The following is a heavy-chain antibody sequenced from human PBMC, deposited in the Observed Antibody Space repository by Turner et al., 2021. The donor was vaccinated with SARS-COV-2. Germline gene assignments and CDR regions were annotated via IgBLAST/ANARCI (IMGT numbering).Heavy chain of an antibody. J-gene: IGHJ5*02. CDR3: ATGYQLRVKWFEP. D-gene: IGHD2-2*01. V-gene: IGHV1-24*01. CDR2: FEPEDGET. CDR1: GYTLTELS. Sequence: QVQLVPSGAEVKKPGASVKVSCKISGYTLTELSMYWVRQAPGKGLEWVGGFEPEDGETIYAQNFQGRVTMTEDKSTDTAYMELSSLRAENTAVYFCATGYQLRVKWFEPWGQGTLVAVSS.